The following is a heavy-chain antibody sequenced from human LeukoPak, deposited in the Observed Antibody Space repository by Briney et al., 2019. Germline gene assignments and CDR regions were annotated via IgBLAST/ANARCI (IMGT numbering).Heavy chain of an antibody. CDR1: GFSFSSYY. Sequence: GGSLRLSCAASGFSFSSYYVNWVRQAPGKGLEWVSCISSSSTYIYYADSVRGRFAISRGNAKNSLYLQMNSLRAEDTAVYYCVRESHGSFDYWGQGSLVTVSS. CDR2: ISSSSTYI. J-gene: IGHJ4*02. V-gene: IGHV3-21*01. CDR3: VRESHGSFDY.